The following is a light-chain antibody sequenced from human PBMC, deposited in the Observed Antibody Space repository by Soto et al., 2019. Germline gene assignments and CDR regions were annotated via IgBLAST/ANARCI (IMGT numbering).Light chain of an antibody. CDR1: QSVSRF. J-gene: IGKJ4*01. V-gene: IGKV3-11*01. Sequence: ETVLTQSPATLSLSPGEGATLSCRASQSVSRFFAWYQQKPGQAPRLLIYGVSNRATGVPARFSGSGSGTDFTRSISSLEPAESGVYYGQQRFTWPLTFGGGTKVEIK. CDR2: GVS. CDR3: QQRFTWPLT.